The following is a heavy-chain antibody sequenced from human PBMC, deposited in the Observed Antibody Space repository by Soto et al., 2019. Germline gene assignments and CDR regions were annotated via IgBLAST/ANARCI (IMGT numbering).Heavy chain of an antibody. CDR2: IDPSDSYT. Sequence: GESLKISCKGSGYSFTSYWISWVCQMPGKGLEWMGRIDPSDSYTNYSPSFQGHVTISADKSISTAYLQWSSLKASDTAMYYCARHIVVVPAAPYYGMDVWGQGTTVTVSS. V-gene: IGHV5-10-1*01. CDR1: GYSFTSYW. J-gene: IGHJ6*02. CDR3: ARHIVVVPAAPYYGMDV. D-gene: IGHD2-2*01.